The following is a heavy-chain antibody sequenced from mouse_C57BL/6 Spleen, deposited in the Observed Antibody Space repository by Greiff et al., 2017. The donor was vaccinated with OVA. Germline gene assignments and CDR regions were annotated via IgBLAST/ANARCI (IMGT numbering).Heavy chain of an antibody. V-gene: IGHV2-6-1*01. J-gene: IGHJ2*01. CDR2: IWSDGST. CDR1: GFSLTSYG. Sequence: VMLVESGPGLVAPSQSLSITCTVSGFSLTSYGVHWVRQPPGKGLEWLVVIWSDGSTTYNSALKSRLSISKDNSKSQVFLKMNSLQTEDTAMYYCARHGGTGRNYLDYWGQGTTLTVSS. D-gene: IGHD3-3*01. CDR3: ARHGGTGRNYLDY.